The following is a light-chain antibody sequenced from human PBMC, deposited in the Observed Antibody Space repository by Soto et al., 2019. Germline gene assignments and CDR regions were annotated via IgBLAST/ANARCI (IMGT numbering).Light chain of an antibody. V-gene: IGKV4-1*01. CDR2: WAS. Sequence: LGMTPSSVSLAVSLGDRATINCKSSQSVLYGSSNKNYLAWYQQKPGQPPKVLIYWASTRESGVPDRFSGSGSGTDFTLTISSLQAEDVAVYYCQQYYSTPITFGQGTRLEIK. CDR1: QSVLYGSSNKNY. CDR3: QQYYSTPIT. J-gene: IGKJ5*01.